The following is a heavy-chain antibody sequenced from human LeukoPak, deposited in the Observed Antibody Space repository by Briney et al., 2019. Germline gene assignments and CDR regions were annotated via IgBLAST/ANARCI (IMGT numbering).Heavy chain of an antibody. Sequence: PGGSLRLSCAASGLTFSNYAMSWVRQAPGKGLEWVSGISDSGGSTYYADSVKGRFIISRDNSKNTLYLQMNSLRAEDTAVYFCARSQGGSCGGAGCSFDYWGQGSLVTVSS. CDR2: ISDSGGST. D-gene: IGHD2-15*01. V-gene: IGHV3-23*01. CDR3: ARSQGGSCGGAGCSFDY. CDR1: GLTFSNYA. J-gene: IGHJ4*02.